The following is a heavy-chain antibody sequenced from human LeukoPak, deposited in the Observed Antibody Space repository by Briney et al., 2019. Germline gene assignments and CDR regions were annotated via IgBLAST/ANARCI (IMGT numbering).Heavy chain of an antibody. CDR1: GISFGTYW. V-gene: IGHV3-7*05. CDR3: ARDHNDAFDI. Sequence: GGSLRHSCVASGISFGTYWMTWVRQAPGKGREWVANIKQDGSDKYYVDSVKGRFTISRDNAKNSVYLQMNSLRAEDTAVYYCARDHNDAFDIWGQGTMVTVSS. CDR2: IKQDGSDK. J-gene: IGHJ3*02.